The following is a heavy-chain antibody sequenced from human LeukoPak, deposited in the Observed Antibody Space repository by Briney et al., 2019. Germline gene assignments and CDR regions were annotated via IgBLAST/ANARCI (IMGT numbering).Heavy chain of an antibody. Sequence: GGSLRLSCAASGFTFSSYGMSWVRQAPGKGLEWVSSTSSGSSYMYYADSVKGRFTISRDNAKNSLYLQMNSLRAEDTAVYYCARSPAGANYYLDVWGKGTTVTISS. D-gene: IGHD1-14*01. V-gene: IGHV3-21*01. CDR1: GFTFSSYG. CDR3: ARSPAGANYYLDV. J-gene: IGHJ6*03. CDR2: TSSGSSYM.